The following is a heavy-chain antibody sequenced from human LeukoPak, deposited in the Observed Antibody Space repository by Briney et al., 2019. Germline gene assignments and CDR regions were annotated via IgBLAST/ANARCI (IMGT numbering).Heavy chain of an antibody. Sequence: QPGGSLRLSCAASGFTFSSYWMHWVRQAPGKGLVWVSRINSDGSSTSYADSVKGRFTISRGNAKNTPYLQMNSLRAEDTAVYYCARARARAIFGVVSTPINYYYYYMDVWGKGTTVTVSS. D-gene: IGHD3-3*01. CDR3: ARARARAIFGVVSTPINYYYYYMDV. J-gene: IGHJ6*03. CDR2: INSDGSST. CDR1: GFTFSSYW. V-gene: IGHV3-74*01.